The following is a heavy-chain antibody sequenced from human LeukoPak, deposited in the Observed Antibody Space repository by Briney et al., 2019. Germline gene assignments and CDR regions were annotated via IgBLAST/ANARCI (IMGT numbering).Heavy chain of an antibody. CDR2: IYTSGST. J-gene: IGHJ6*02. Sequence: SETLSLTCTVSGGSISSYYWSWIRQPAGKGLEWIGRIYTSGSTNYNPSLKSRVTMSVDTSKNQFSLKLSSVTAADTAVYYCARGMQLVRTSYPRYYYYGMDVWGQGTTVTVSS. CDR1: GGSISSYY. V-gene: IGHV4-4*07. D-gene: IGHD6-13*01. CDR3: ARGMQLVRTSYPRYYYYGMDV.